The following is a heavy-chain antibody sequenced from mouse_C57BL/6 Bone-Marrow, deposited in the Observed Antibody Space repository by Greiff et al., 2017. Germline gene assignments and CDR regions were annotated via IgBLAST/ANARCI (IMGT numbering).Heavy chain of an antibody. D-gene: IGHD1-1*01. CDR1: GYTFTSYW. CDR3: SRLYYYGSSLYYFDY. J-gene: IGHJ2*01. V-gene: IGHV1-64*01. CDR2: IHPNSGST. Sequence: QVQLQQPGAELVKPGASVKLSCKASGYTFTSYWMHWVKQRPGQGLEWIGMIHPNSGSTNYNEKFKSKATLTVDKSSSTAYMQLSSLTSEDSAVYYCSRLYYYGSSLYYFDYWGPGTTLTVSS.